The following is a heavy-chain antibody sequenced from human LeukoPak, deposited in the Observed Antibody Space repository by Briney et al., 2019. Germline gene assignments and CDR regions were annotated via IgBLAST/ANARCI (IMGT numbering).Heavy chain of an antibody. CDR2: MSQTGDR. CDR3: ARDSRGYFYPQIDY. CDR1: GYSIGTGYY. D-gene: IGHD3-22*01. J-gene: IGHJ4*02. V-gene: IGHV4-38-2*01. Sequence: SETLSLTCDVSGYSIGTGYYWGWIRQPPGKGLEWIGSMSQTGDRYYNPSLKDRVTISVDTSKNQFSLNLRSVTAADTAVYYCARDSRGYFYPQIDYWGQGTLVTVSS.